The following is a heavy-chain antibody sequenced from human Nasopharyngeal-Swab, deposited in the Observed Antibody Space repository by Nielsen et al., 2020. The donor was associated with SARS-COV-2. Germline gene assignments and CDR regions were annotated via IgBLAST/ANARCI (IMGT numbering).Heavy chain of an antibody. J-gene: IGHJ6*02. Sequence: GGSLRLSCAASGFTFSSYSMNWVRQAPGKGLEWVSSISSSSRYIYYADSVKGRFTISRDNAKNSLYLQMNSLRGEDTAVYYCARGGYCSSTSCDTYYYYGMDVWGQGTTVTVSS. D-gene: IGHD2-2*02. CDR1: GFTFSSYS. CDR2: ISSSSRYI. V-gene: IGHV3-21*01. CDR3: ARGGYCSSTSCDTYYYYGMDV.